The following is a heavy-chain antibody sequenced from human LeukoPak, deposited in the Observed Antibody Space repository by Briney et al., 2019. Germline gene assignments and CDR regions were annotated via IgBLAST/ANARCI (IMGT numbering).Heavy chain of an antibody. CDR2: ISSSSSYI. J-gene: IGHJ4*02. CDR3: ARARGASGWYFDY. D-gene: IGHD6-19*01. Sequence: GGSLRLSCAASGFTFSSYSMNWVRQAPGKGLEWVSSISSSSSYIYYADSVKGRFTISRDNAKNSLYLQMNSLRAEDTAVYYYARARGASGWYFDYWGQGTLVTVSS. CDR1: GFTFSSYS. V-gene: IGHV3-21*01.